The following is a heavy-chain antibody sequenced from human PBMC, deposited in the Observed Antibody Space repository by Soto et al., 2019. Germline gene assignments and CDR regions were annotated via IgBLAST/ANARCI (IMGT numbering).Heavy chain of an antibody. D-gene: IGHD2-15*01. CDR3: AKGGCSGGSCHLDY. V-gene: IGHV3-23*01. CDR2: ISGSGDGT. Sequence: EVQLLESGGGLVQPGGSLRLSCAASGFSFNYYAMNWVRQAPGKGLECVSTISGSGDGTYYADSVKGRFTISRDNSKNTLYLQMNSLRAGDTAVYYCAKGGCSGGSCHLDYWGQGTLVTVSS. J-gene: IGHJ4*02. CDR1: GFSFNYYA.